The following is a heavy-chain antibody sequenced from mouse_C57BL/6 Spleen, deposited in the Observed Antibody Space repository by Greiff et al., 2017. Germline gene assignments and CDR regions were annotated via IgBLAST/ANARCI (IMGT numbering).Heavy chain of an antibody. CDR2: IRNKANGYTT. CDR3: ARYGYYGGSYDAMDY. V-gene: IGHV7-3*01. J-gene: IGHJ4*01. Sequence: EVQLVESGGGLVQPGGSLSLSCAASGFTFTDYYMSWVRQPPGKALEWLGFIRNKANGYTTEYSASVKGRFTISRDNSQSILYLQMNALRAEDSATYYCARYGYYGGSYDAMDYWGQGTSVTVSS. CDR1: GFTFTDYY. D-gene: IGHD1-1*01.